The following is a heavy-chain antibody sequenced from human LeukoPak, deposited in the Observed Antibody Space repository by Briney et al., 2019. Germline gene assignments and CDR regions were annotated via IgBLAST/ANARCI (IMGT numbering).Heavy chain of an antibody. J-gene: IGHJ4*02. CDR2: IYCSGST. Sequence: SETLSLTCTVSGGSISSYYWSWIRQPPGKGLEWIGYIYCSGSTNYNPSLKSRVTISVDTSKNQFSLKLSSVTAADTAVYYCARGDSAYDYFDYWGQGTLVTVSS. D-gene: IGHD5-12*01. CDR3: ARGDSAYDYFDY. V-gene: IGHV4-59*01. CDR1: GGSISSYY.